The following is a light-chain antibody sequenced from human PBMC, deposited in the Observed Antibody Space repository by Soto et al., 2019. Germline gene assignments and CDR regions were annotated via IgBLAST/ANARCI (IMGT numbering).Light chain of an antibody. Sequence: QSALTQPASVSGSPGHSITISCTGTSSDVGGYNYVSWYQQHPGKAPKLMIYDVSNRTSGVSNRFSGSKSGNTASLTISGLQAEDEADYYCSSYTSSSTDVFGSGTKLTVL. V-gene: IGLV2-14*01. CDR1: SSDVGGYNY. CDR2: DVS. J-gene: IGLJ1*01. CDR3: SSYTSSSTDV.